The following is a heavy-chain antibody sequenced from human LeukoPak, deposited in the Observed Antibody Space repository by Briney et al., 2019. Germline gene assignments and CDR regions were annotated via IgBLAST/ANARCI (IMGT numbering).Heavy chain of an antibody. CDR1: GGSISSYY. Sequence: PSETLSLTCTVSGGSISSYYWSWIRQPAGKGLERIGRIYTSGSTNYNPSLKSRVTMSVDTSKNQFSLKLSSVTAADTAVYYCARDRVTVTTYAYYYYGMDVWGQGTTVTVSS. CDR3: ARDRVTVTTYAYYYYGMDV. J-gene: IGHJ6*02. V-gene: IGHV4-4*07. CDR2: IYTSGST. D-gene: IGHD4-17*01.